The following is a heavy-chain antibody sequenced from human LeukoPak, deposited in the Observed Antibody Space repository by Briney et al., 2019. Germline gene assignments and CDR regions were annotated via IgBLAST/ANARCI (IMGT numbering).Heavy chain of an antibody. CDR3: ARDQYSGSYSFSY. CDR1: GFTFDNYA. V-gene: IGHV3-9*01. CDR2: ISWDSGNI. Sequence: GGSLRLSCAASGFTFDNYAMHWVRQAPGKGLEWVAGISWDSGNIGYADSVKGRFTISRDNAKNSLYLQMNSLRDEDTAVYYCARDQYSGSYSFSYWGQGTLVTVSS. D-gene: IGHD1-26*01. J-gene: IGHJ4*02.